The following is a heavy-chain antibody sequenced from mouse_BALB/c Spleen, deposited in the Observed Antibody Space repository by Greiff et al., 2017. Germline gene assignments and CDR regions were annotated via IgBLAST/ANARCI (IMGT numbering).Heavy chain of an antibody. J-gene: IGHJ2*01. CDR2: INSNGGST. CDR1: GFTFSSYG. Sequence: EVKVVESGGGLVQPGGSLKLSCAASGFTFSSYGMSWVRQTPDKRLELVATINSNGGSTYYPDSVKGRFTISRDNAKNTLYLQMSSLKSEDTAMYYCARGVTTGYFDYWGQGTTLTVSS. CDR3: ARGVTTGYFDY. V-gene: IGHV5-6-3*01. D-gene: IGHD1-1*01.